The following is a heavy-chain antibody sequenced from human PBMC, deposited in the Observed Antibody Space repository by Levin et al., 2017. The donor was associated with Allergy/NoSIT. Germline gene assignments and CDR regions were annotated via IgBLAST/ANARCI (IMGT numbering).Heavy chain of an antibody. Sequence: GESLMISCAASGFTFSRYDMHWVRQPIGKGLEWVSTIGPAGDTYYPGSVKGRFTISRENAENSLYLQMNSLRAGDTAVYYCATAYYGSGKGAFDIWGQGTMVTVSS. CDR1: GFTFSRYD. V-gene: IGHV3-13*04. D-gene: IGHD3-10*01. CDR2: IGPAGDT. CDR3: ATAYYGSGKGAFDI. J-gene: IGHJ3*02.